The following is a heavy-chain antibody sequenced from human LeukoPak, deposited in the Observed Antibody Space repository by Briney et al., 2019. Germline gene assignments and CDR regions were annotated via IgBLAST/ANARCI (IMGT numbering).Heavy chain of an antibody. V-gene: IGHV4-59*01. CDR1: GGSISTYY. Sequence: SETLSLTCTVSGGSISTYYWGWIRQPPGKGLEWIGYIYYSSGSTNYNPSLKSRVTISVDTSKNQFSLKLSSVTAADTAVYYCAREGPTQGYFDYWGQGTLVTVSS. J-gene: IGHJ4*02. CDR2: IYYSSGST. CDR3: AREGPTQGYFDY.